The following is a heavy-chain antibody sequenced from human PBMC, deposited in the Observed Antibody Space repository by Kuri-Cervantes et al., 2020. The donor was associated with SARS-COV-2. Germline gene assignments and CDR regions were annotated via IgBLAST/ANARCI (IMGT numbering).Heavy chain of an antibody. CDR3: ARSQRKVATTPFDY. J-gene: IGHJ4*02. CDR2: IYYSGST. D-gene: IGHD5-24*01. CDR1: GYSISSGYY. V-gene: IGHV4-61*01. Sequence: GSLRLSCAVSGYSISSGYYWGWIRQPPGKGLEWIGYIYYSGSTNYNPSLKSRVTISVDTSKNQFSLKLSSVTAADTAVYYCARSQRKVATTPFDYWGQGTLVTVSS.